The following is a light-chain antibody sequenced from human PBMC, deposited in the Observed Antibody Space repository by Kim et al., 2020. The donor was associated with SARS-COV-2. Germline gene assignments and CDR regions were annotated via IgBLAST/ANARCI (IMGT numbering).Light chain of an antibody. CDR3: CSYAGSYTGV. CDR2: GVS. Sequence: STGQSVTTACTGTGSDVGNYVSWYQQYPGKAPKFMIYGVSRRPSGVPYRFSGSKSDNTASLTISGLQAEDEADYYCCSYAGSYTGVFGGGTQLTVL. V-gene: IGLV2-11*03. CDR1: GSDVGNY. J-gene: IGLJ3*02.